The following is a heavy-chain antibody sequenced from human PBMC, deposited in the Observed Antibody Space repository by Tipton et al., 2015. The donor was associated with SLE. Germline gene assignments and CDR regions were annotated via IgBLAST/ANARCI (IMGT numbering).Heavy chain of an antibody. CDR2: INTSGTT. CDR1: GASITFSNYY. V-gene: IGHV4-61*02. D-gene: IGHD2-8*02. J-gene: IGHJ5*02. Sequence: LRLSCTVSGASITFSNYYWGWIRQPPGKGLEWIGRINTSGTTNYNHSLKSRVTISVDTSNNQFSLRLDSVTAADTAVYYCARLGYCTGDTVCFTGIDQWGQRTLVTVSS. CDR3: ARLGYCTGDTVCFTGIDQ.